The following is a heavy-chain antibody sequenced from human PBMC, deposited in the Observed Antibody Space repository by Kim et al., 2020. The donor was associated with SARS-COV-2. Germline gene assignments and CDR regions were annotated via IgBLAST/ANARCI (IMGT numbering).Heavy chain of an antibody. Sequence: SETLSLTCTVSGGSISSGGYYWSWIRQHPGKGLEWIGYIYYSGSTYYNPSLKSRVTISVDTSKNQFSLKLSSVTAADTAVYYFARYDYDFWSGFDYWGQGTLVTVSS. CDR3: ARYDYDFWSGFDY. J-gene: IGHJ4*02. D-gene: IGHD3-3*01. CDR1: GGSISSGGYY. CDR2: IYYSGST. V-gene: IGHV4-31*03.